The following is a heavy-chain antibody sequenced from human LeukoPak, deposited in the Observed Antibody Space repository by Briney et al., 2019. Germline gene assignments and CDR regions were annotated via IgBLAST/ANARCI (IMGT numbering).Heavy chain of an antibody. CDR3: AKVPCSSTSCYTVSYFDY. CDR2: ISGSGGST. V-gene: IGHV3-23*01. D-gene: IGHD2-2*02. J-gene: IGHJ4*02. CDR1: GFTFSSYG. Sequence: GGSLRLSCAASGFTFSSYGMSWVRQAPGKGLEWVSAISGSGGSTYYADSVKGRFTISRDNSKNTLYLQMNSLRAEDTALYYCAKVPCSSTSCYTVSYFDYWGQGTLVTVSS.